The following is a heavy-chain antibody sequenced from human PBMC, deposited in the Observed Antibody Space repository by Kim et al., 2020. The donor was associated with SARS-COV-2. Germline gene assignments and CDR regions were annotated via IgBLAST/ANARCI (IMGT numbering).Heavy chain of an antibody. V-gene: IGHV4-39*01. J-gene: IGHJ4*02. D-gene: IGHD3-22*01. CDR3: ARLYDSSGNYHTPSFDY. Sequence: HKSRVTLSVDTSQNQFSLKLSSVTAADTAVYYCARLYDSSGNYHTPSFDYWGQGTLVTVSS.